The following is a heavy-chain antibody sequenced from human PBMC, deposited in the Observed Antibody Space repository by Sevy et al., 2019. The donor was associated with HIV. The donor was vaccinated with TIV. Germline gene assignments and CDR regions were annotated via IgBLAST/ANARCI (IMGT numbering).Heavy chain of an antibody. CDR3: ARDRGEFLSSAFNY. V-gene: IGHV3-30*04. CDR2: ISHDGRNNK. Sequence: GGSLRLSCAASGFTFSEYGMHWVRQAPGKGLEWVAVISHDGRNNKYNADSVKGRFTIFRDNSKNTIYLQMNSMRAEDTAIYYCARDRGEFLSSAFNYWGQGTLVTVSS. CDR1: GFTFSEYG. J-gene: IGHJ4*02. D-gene: IGHD3-10*01.